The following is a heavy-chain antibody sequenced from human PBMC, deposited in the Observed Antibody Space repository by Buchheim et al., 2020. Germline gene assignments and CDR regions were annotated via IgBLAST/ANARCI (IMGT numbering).Heavy chain of an antibody. D-gene: IGHD3-9*01. J-gene: IGHJ4*02. Sequence: QVQLQESGPGLVKPSETLSLTCTVSGGSASSGSYYWSWIRQPPGKGLEWIGYIYYSGSTNYNPSLKSRATISVDTSKNQFSLKLSSVTAADTAVYYCARNIDWLSFDYWGQGTL. CDR1: GGSASSGSYY. CDR2: IYYSGST. V-gene: IGHV4-61*01. CDR3: ARNIDWLSFDY.